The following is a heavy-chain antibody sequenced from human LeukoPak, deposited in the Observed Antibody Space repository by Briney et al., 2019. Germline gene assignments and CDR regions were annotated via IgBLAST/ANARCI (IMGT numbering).Heavy chain of an antibody. CDR2: IKPESTNT. D-gene: IGHD2-15*01. CDR1: GYTFARYD. J-gene: IGHJ4*02. CDR3: ARVPSLGYCSGGSCYRFDH. Sequence: RASVKGSCKASGYTFARYDINWVRQAPGQGLEWMGWIKPESTNTGDAQKFQGRVTMTRDTSMSTAYMELSSLTSEDTAVYYCARVPSLGYCSGGSCYRFDHWGQGTLVAVSS. V-gene: IGHV1-8*01.